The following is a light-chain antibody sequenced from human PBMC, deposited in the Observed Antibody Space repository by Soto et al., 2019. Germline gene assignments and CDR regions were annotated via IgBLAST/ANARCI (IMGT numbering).Light chain of an antibody. V-gene: IGKV3-15*01. Sequence: MTQSPATLSVSPGERATLSCRASQSVSGSLAWYQQKPGQAPRLLIYGASTRATGIPARFSGSGSGTEFTLTISSLQSEDFAVYYCQQYNDWPPWTFGQGTKVDIK. J-gene: IGKJ1*01. CDR1: QSVSGS. CDR2: GAS. CDR3: QQYNDWPPWT.